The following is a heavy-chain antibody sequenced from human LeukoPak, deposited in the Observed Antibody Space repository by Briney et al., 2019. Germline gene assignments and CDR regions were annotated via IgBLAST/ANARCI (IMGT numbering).Heavy chain of an antibody. D-gene: IGHD3-10*01. V-gene: IGHV1-46*01. Sequence: ASVKVSCKASGYTFTSYYMHWVRQAPGQGLEWMGIINPSGGSTSYARKFQGGVTMTRDTSTSTVYMELSSLRSEDTAVYYCARVGSGSYYNRKFDYWGQGTLVTVSS. CDR2: INPSGGST. CDR3: ARVGSGSYYNRKFDY. CDR1: GYTFTSYY. J-gene: IGHJ4*02.